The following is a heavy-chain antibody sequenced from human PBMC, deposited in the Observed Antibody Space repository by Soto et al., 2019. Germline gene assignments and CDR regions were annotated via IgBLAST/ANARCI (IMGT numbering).Heavy chain of an antibody. D-gene: IGHD2-21*02. V-gene: IGHV3-30*18. J-gene: IGHJ4*02. Sequence: QVQLVESGGGVVQPGRSLRLSCAASGFTFSSYGMHWVRQAPGKGLEWVAVISYDGSNKYYADSVKGRFTISRDNSKNTLYVQMNGLRAEDTAVYYCAKGPCGGDCDLDYWGQGTLVTVSS. CDR3: AKGPCGGDCDLDY. CDR1: GFTFSSYG. CDR2: ISYDGSNK.